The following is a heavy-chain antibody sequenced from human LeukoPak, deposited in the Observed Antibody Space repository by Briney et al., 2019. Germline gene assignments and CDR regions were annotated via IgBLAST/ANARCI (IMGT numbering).Heavy chain of an antibody. J-gene: IGHJ1*01. CDR2: INHSEAT. CDR3: AREAQYCSGGSCYGGYFQH. Sequence: SETLSLTCAVYGGSFSGYYWSWIRQSPGKGLEWIGEINHSEATDYNPSSKSRVTISVDTSKNQFSLKLSSVTAADTAVYYCAREAQYCSGGSCYGGYFQHWGQGTLVTVSS. D-gene: IGHD2-15*01. CDR1: GGSFSGYY. V-gene: IGHV4-34*01.